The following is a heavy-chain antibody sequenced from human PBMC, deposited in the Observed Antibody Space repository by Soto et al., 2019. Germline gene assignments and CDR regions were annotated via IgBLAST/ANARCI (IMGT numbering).Heavy chain of an antibody. CDR3: ARGEIQLWPYYYYYGMDV. CDR2: ISAYNGNT. V-gene: IGHV1-18*04. D-gene: IGHD5-18*01. CDR1: GYTFTSYG. J-gene: IGHJ6*02. Sequence: APVKVSCKASGYTFTSYGISWVRQAPGQGLEWMGWISAYNGNTNYAQKLQGRVTMTTDTSTSTAYMELRSLRSDDTAVYYCARGEIQLWPYYYYYGMDVWGQGTTVTVSS.